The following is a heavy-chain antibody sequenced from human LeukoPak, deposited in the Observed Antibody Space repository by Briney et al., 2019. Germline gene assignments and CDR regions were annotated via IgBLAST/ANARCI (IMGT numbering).Heavy chain of an antibody. CDR3: ARSGYGSACFDP. CDR1: GYTFTGYY. CDR2: ITPSSGGT. J-gene: IGHJ5*02. D-gene: IGHD3-22*01. Sequence: ASVKVSCKASGYTFTGYYMHWVRQAPGQGLEWMGWITPSSGGTNYAQKFQGRVTMTRDTSISTAYMELSRLRSDDTAVYYCARSGYGSACFDPWGQGTLVTVSS. V-gene: IGHV1-2*02.